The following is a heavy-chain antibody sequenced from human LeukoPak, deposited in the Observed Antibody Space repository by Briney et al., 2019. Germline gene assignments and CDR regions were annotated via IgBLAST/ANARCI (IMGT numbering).Heavy chain of an antibody. J-gene: IGHJ6*04. CDR3: AGIPVFGVVLHQEPV. CDR2: FIPILGTA. Sequence: GASVKVSCKASGGTFSDYALNWVRQAPGQGLEWMGVFIPILGTANSTQKFQDRVTITADIFTNTVYMELSSLRSEDTAVYFCAGIPVFGVVLHQEPVWGKGTTVTVSS. D-gene: IGHD3-3*01. CDR1: GGTFSDYA. V-gene: IGHV1-69*10.